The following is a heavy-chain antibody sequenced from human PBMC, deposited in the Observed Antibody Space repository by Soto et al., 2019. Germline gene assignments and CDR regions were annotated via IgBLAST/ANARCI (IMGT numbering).Heavy chain of an antibody. CDR2: ISGSGGST. Sequence: PGGSLILSCAASGFTFSSYAMSWVRQAPGKGLEWVSAISGSGGSTYYADSVKGRFTISRDNSKNTLYLQMNSLRAEDTAVYYCAKQDIVVVVAASNFDYWGQGTLVTVSS. J-gene: IGHJ4*02. CDR3: AKQDIVVVVAASNFDY. CDR1: GFTFSSYA. D-gene: IGHD2-15*01. V-gene: IGHV3-23*01.